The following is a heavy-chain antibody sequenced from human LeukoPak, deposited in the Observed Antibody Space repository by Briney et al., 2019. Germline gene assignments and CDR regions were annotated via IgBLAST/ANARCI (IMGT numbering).Heavy chain of an antibody. V-gene: IGHV3-21*01. CDR1: GFTFSSYS. CDR2: ISSSSSYI. CDR3: ARDPPDDILTTYGMDV. D-gene: IGHD3-9*01. J-gene: IGHJ6*02. Sequence: GGSLRLSCVASGFTFSSYSMNWVRQAPGKGLEWVSSISSSSSYIYYADSVKGRFTISRDNAKNSLYLQMNSLRAEDTAVYYCARDPPDDILTTYGMDVWGQGTTVTVSS.